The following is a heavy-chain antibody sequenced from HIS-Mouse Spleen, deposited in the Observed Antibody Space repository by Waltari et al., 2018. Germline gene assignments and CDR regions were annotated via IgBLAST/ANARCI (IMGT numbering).Heavy chain of an antibody. Sequence: QLQLQESGPVLVNPAENLSLTCTVSGGSISSSLYFWGWIRQPPGKGLEWIGSIYYRWITYYNPSLNSRVTISVATSKNQFSLKLSSVTAADTAVYYCAREIPYSSSWYDWYFDLWGRGTLVTVSS. D-gene: IGHD6-13*01. CDR3: AREIPYSSSWYDWYFDL. CDR1: GGSISSSLYF. V-gene: IGHV4-39*07. J-gene: IGHJ2*01. CDR2: IYYRWIT.